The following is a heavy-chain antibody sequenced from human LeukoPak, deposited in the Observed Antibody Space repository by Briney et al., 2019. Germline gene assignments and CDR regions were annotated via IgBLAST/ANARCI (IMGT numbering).Heavy chain of an antibody. V-gene: IGHV4-59*08. CDR2: IYYSGST. CDR1: HGSISRYY. D-gene: IGHD5-18*01. J-gene: IGHJ3*01. Sequence: PSETLSLTCIVSHGSISRYYWSWIRQPPGKGLEWLGHIYYSGSTEYSPSLKSRVTISVDTSENQVSLKVTSVTAADTAVYYCARLQNRGFDYGYDDAFDVWGQGTMVTVSS. CDR3: ARLQNRGFDYGYDDAFDV.